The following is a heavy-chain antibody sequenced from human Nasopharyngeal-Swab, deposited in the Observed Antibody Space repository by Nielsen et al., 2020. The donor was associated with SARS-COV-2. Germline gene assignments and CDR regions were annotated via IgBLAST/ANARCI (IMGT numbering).Heavy chain of an antibody. J-gene: IGHJ4*02. CDR1: GYTFPNYG. Sequence: ASVKVSCKASGYTFPNYGISWVRQAPGQGLEWMGWISADNGGTNYAQKLRARVTMTTDTSTSTAYMELTSLRFDDTAIYYCARVPFRSGWLGLDYWGQGTLVTVSS. CDR3: ARVPFRSGWLGLDY. CDR2: ISADNGGT. V-gene: IGHV1-18*01. D-gene: IGHD6-19*01.